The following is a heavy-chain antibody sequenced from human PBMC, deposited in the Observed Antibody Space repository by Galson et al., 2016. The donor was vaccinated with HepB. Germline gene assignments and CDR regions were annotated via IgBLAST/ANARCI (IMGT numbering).Heavy chain of an antibody. CDR1: GFTFNSFG. J-gene: IGHJ4*02. D-gene: IGHD6-13*01. CDR3: ARQAPIAAPGANDC. CDR2: IWYDGSNI. V-gene: IGHV3-33*01. Sequence: SLRLSCAASGFTFNSFGMHWVRQAPGKGLEWVAVIWYDGSNIYYGDSVKGRFTISRDNSKNTLYLQMNIRGAADTAIYYRARQAPIAAPGANDCWGQGTQVTVSS.